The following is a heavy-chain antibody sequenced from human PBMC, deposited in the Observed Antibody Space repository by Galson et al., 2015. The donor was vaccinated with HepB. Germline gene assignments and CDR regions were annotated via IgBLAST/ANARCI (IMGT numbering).Heavy chain of an antibody. Sequence: SLRLSCAASGFTFSSYGMHWVRQAPGKGLEWVAVISYDGSNKYYADSVKGRFTISRDNSKNTLYLQMNSLRAEDTAVYYCAKERDPNFWSGSHYFDYWGQGTLVTVSS. D-gene: IGHD3-3*01. CDR3: AKERDPNFWSGSHYFDY. V-gene: IGHV3-30*18. CDR2: ISYDGSNK. CDR1: GFTFSSYG. J-gene: IGHJ4*02.